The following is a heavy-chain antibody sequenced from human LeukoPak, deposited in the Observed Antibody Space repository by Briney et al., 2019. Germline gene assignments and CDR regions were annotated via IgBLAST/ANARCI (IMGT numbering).Heavy chain of an antibody. CDR2: IGGSDDST. CDR1: GFSFSTYA. D-gene: IGHD2-15*01. V-gene: IGHV3-23*01. Sequence: GGSLRLSCSASGFSFSTYAMSWVRQAPGKGLEWVSTIGGSDDSTYYADSVKGRFTITSDSSKNTLDLQMNSLRAEDTAVYYCARDQLYCSGGHCYFEYWGQGTLVTVSS. CDR3: ARDQLYCSGGHCYFEY. J-gene: IGHJ4*02.